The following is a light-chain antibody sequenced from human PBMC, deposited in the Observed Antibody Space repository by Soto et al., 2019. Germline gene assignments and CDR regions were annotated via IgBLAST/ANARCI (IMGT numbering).Light chain of an antibody. CDR2: EVS. Sequence: QSVLTQPPSVSGSPGQSVTISCTGTSSDFGSYNRVSWYQRPPGTGPKLMIYEVSNRPSGVPDRFSGSKSGTSASLAISGLRSEDEADYYCAAWDDNFSTYVFGSGTKVTVL. CDR3: AAWDDNFSTYV. J-gene: IGLJ1*01. V-gene: IGLV2-18*01. CDR1: SSDFGSYNR.